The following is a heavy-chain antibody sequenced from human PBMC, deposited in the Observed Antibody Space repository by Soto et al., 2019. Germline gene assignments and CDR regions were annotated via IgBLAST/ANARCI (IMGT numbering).Heavy chain of an antibody. Sequence: QVQLVESGGGVVQPGMSLRLSCAASGLSFRSYGMHWVRQAPGKGLEWVAVIWYDGSNKYYADSVKGRFTISRDNSKNTLYLQMNSLRPEDTAVYYCARVSGSTVVTLSDCFDPWGQGTLVTVSS. D-gene: IGHD2-21*02. V-gene: IGHV3-33*01. CDR2: IWYDGSNK. CDR3: ARVSGSTVVTLSDCFDP. J-gene: IGHJ5*02. CDR1: GLSFRSYG.